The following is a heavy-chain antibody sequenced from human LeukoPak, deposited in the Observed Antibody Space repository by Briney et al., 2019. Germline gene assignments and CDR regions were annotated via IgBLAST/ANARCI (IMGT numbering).Heavy chain of an antibody. CDR2: ISSSSSYI. J-gene: IGHJ6*03. CDR3: ARSRTSSSSFRYYYYYMDV. D-gene: IGHD6-6*01. V-gene: IGHV3-21*04. Sequence: GGSLRLSCAASGFTFSSYSMNWVRQAPGKGLEWVSSISSSSSYIYYADSVKGRFTISRDNAKNSLYLQMNSLRAEDTAVYYCARSRTSSSSFRYYYYYMDVWGKGTTVTVSS. CDR1: GFTFSSYS.